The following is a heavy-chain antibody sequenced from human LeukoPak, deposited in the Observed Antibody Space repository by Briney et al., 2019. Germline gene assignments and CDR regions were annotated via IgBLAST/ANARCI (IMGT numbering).Heavy chain of an antibody. V-gene: IGHV1-69*13. Sequence: SVKVSCKASGGTFSSYAISWVRQAPGQGLEWMGEIIPIFGTANYAQKFQGRVTITADESTSTAYMELSSLRSEDTAVYYCASLNGHTVTTSDWFDPWGQGTLVTVSS. CDR1: GGTFSSYA. D-gene: IGHD4-17*01. J-gene: IGHJ5*02. CDR2: IIPIFGTA. CDR3: ASLNGHTVTTSDWFDP.